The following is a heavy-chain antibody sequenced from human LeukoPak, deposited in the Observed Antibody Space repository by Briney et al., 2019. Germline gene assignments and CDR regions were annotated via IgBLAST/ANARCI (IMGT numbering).Heavy chain of an antibody. CDR2: IYHSGST. CDR3: ARAAYYYDSSGYFAHPYHFDY. V-gene: IGHV4-59*12. J-gene: IGHJ4*02. Sequence: KPSETLPLTCTVSGGPIRRYYLSGFRQPPGKGLEWIGEIYHSGSTNYNPSLKSRVTISVDKSKNQFSLKLSSVTAADTAVYYCARAAYYYDSSGYFAHPYHFDYWGQGTLVTVSS. D-gene: IGHD3-22*01. CDR1: GGPIRRYY.